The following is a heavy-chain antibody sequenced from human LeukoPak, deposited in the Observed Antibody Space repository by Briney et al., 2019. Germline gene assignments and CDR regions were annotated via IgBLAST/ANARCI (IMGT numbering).Heavy chain of an antibody. Sequence: GGSLRLSCAASGFSFSSFSMNWVRQAPGKGLKWVSAISGSGGSTYYADSVKGRITISRDNSKNTLYLQMNSLRAEDTAVYYCAKGVGYCSGGSCQQFDYWGQGTLVTVSS. D-gene: IGHD2-15*01. V-gene: IGHV3-23*01. J-gene: IGHJ4*02. CDR3: AKGVGYCSGGSCQQFDY. CDR1: GFSFSSFS. CDR2: ISGSGGST.